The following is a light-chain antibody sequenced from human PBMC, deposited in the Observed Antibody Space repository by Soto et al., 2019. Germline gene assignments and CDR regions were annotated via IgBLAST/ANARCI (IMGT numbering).Light chain of an antibody. CDR2: DVT. J-gene: IGLJ1*01. Sequence: QSVLTQPPSVSGSPGQAVTFSCTGTNSDVGRYDYVSWYQQLPGEAPKLIIYDVTKRPSGVPTRFSGSKSGNTASLTISGLQAEDEADYFCSSFAGSYPHVFGSGTKVTVL. CDR3: SSFAGSYPHV. V-gene: IGLV2-11*01. CDR1: NSDVGRYDY.